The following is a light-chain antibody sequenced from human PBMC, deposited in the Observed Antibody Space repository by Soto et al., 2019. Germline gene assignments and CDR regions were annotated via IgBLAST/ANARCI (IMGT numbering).Light chain of an antibody. CDR1: SSVVGGYNY. CDR3: CSYAGSYTDV. V-gene: IGLV2-11*01. J-gene: IGLJ1*01. CDR2: DVS. Sequence: SALTQPRSGSGSPGQSVTISCTGTSSVVGGYNYDSWYQQHPGKAPKLMIYDVSKRPSGVPDRFSGSKSGNTVSLTISGLQAEDEADYYCCSYAGSYTDVFGTGTKVTVL.